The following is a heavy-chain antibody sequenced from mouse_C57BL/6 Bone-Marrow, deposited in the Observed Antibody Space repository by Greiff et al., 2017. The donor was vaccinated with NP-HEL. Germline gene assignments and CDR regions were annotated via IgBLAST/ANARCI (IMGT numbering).Heavy chain of an antibody. V-gene: IGHV1-15*01. CDR1: GYTFTDYE. J-gene: IGHJ2*01. CDR3: TRGDCYYFDY. CDR2: IDPETGGT. Sequence: QVQLQQSGAELVRPGASVTLSCKASGYTFTDYEMHWVKQTPVHGLEWIGAIDPETGGTAYNQKFKGKAILTADKSSSTAYMELRSLTSEDSAVYYCTRGDCYYFDYWGQGTTLTVSS. D-gene: IGHD3-3*01.